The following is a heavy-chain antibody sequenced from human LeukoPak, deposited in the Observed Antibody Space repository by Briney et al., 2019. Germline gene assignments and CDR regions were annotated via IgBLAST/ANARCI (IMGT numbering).Heavy chain of an antibody. J-gene: IGHJ6*03. Sequence: SETLSLTCTVSGGSISSYYWSWIRQPPGKGLEWIGYIYYSGSTNYNPSLKSRVTISVDTSKNQFSLKLSSVTAADTAVYYCASTLDSVNYYYYMDVWGKGTTVTVSS. V-gene: IGHV4-59*08. CDR2: IYYSGST. CDR3: ASTLDSVNYYYYMDV. CDR1: GGSISSYY. D-gene: IGHD5/OR15-5a*01.